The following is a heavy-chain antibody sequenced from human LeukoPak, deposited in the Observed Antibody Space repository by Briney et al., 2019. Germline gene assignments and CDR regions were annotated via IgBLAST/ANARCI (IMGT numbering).Heavy chain of an antibody. Sequence: GSLRLSCAASGFTFSSYSMNWVRQAPGKGLEWIGSIYYSGSTYYNPSLKSRVTISVDTSKNQFSLKLSSVTAADTAVYYCARDRRVGATTEWFDPWGQGTLVTVSS. D-gene: IGHD1-26*01. J-gene: IGHJ5*02. CDR1: GFTFSSYS. V-gene: IGHV4-39*07. CDR2: IYYSGST. CDR3: ARDRRVGATTEWFDP.